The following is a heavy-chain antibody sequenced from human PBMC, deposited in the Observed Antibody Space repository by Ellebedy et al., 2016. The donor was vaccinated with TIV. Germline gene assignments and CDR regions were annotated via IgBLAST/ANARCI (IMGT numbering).Heavy chain of an antibody. CDR1: GGTFSSYA. CDR2: IIPIFGTA. D-gene: IGHD3-9*01. Sequence: SVKVSXXASGGTFSSYAISWVRQAPGQGLEWMGGIIPIFGTANYAQKFQGRVTITADESTSTAYMELSSLRSEDTAVYYCATVLRYFDWYHYGMDVWGQGTTVTVSS. J-gene: IGHJ6*02. CDR3: ATVLRYFDWYHYGMDV. V-gene: IGHV1-69*13.